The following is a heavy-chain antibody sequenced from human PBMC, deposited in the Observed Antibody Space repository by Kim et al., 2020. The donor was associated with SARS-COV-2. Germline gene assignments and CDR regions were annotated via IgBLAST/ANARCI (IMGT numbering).Heavy chain of an antibody. Sequence: GGSLRLSCAASGFTFSSYGMHWVRQAPGKGLEWVAVIWYDGSNKYYADSVKGRFTISRDNSKNTLYLQMNSLRAEDTAVYYCARSPTMATIMPYFDYWGQGTLVTVSS. D-gene: IGHD5-12*01. CDR2: IWYDGSNK. J-gene: IGHJ4*02. CDR1: GFTFSSYG. CDR3: ARSPTMATIMPYFDY. V-gene: IGHV3-33*01.